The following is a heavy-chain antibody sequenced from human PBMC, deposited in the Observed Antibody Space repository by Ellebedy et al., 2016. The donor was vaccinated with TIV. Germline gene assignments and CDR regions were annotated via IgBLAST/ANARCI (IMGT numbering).Heavy chain of an antibody. J-gene: IGHJ4*02. CDR1: GFTFSSYA. CDR2: ISYDGSNK. Sequence: GESLKISXAASGFTFSSYAMHWVRQAPGKGLEWVAVISYDGSNKYYADSVKGRFTISRDNSKNTLYLQMNSLRAEDTAVYYCARPAGIVVVPAAIYYWGQGTLVTVSS. CDR3: ARPAGIVVVPAAIYY. D-gene: IGHD2-2*01. V-gene: IGHV3-30-3*01.